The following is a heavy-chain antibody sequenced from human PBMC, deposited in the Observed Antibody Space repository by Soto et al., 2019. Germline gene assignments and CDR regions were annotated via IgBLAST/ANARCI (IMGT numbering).Heavy chain of an antibody. CDR2: ISGSSSYI. V-gene: IGHV3-21*01. CDR1: GSTFSSYS. J-gene: IGHJ3*02. CDR3: ARGRRAEGLIVVVKIDAFDI. Sequence: EVQLVESGGGLVKPGGPLRLSGAASGSTFSSYSMNWVRQVPGKGLEWVSSISGSSSYIYYADSVKGRFTISRDNAKNSLYLQMNSLRAEDTAVYYCARGRRAEGLIVVVKIDAFDIWGQGTMVTVSS. D-gene: IGHD3-22*01.